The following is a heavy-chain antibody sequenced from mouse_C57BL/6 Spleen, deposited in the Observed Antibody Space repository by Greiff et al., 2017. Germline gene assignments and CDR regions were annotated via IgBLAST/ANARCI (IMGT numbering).Heavy chain of an antibody. V-gene: IGHV1-62-2*01. CDR2: FYPGSGSI. J-gene: IGHJ4*01. CDR3: ARHEERGYAMDY. Sequence: VQLQQSGAELVKPGASVKLSCKASGYTFTEYTIHWVKQRSGQGLEWIGWFYPGSGSIKYNEKFKDKATLTADKSSSTIYMELSRLTSEDSAFYVCARHEERGYAMDYWGQGTSVTVSS. CDR1: GYTFTEYT.